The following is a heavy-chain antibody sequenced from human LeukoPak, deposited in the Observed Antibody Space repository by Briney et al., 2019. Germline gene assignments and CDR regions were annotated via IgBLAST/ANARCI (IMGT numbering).Heavy chain of an antibody. V-gene: IGHV4-34*01. CDR1: GGSFSDNY. J-gene: IGHJ4*02. Sequence: SETLSLTCAIYGGSFSDNYWSWIRQPPGKGLEWIGEINQSGTTNYNPSLKSPVTISVDTSTNQFSLKLSSVTAADTAVYYCARTSKSPYDYVWGSDQLPYLVDYWGQGTLVTVSS. D-gene: IGHD3-16*02. CDR2: INQSGTT. CDR3: ARTSKSPYDYVWGSDQLPYLVDY.